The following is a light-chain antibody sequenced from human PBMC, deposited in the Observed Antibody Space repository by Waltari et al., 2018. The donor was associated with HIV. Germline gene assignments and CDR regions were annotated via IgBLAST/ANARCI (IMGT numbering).Light chain of an antibody. CDR3: QSYDSRLSGSVV. J-gene: IGLJ2*01. CDR2: DNN. Sequence: QSALTQPPSVSGAPGQRVTISWSGSNSNIGPGFDVHWYQQVPGTAPRLLIYDNNNRPSGVPDRFSGSKSGTSASLAINGLQSEDEADYYCQSYDSRLSGSVVFGGGTKVTVL. V-gene: IGLV1-40*01. CDR1: NSNIGPGFD.